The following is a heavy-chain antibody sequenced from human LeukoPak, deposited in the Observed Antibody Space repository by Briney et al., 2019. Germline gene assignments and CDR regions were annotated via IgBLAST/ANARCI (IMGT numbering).Heavy chain of an antibody. CDR2: MNPNSGNT. V-gene: IGHV1-8*01. D-gene: IGHD3-10*01. Sequence: GASVKVSCKASGYTCTTYDINWVRQATGQGLEWMGWMNPNSGNTGYAQKFQGRVTMTRNTSMSTAYMELNSLRSEDTAVYCCARANYYGSGKKDLDYWGQGTLVTVSS. CDR1: GYTCTTYD. CDR3: ARANYYGSGKKDLDY. J-gene: IGHJ4*02.